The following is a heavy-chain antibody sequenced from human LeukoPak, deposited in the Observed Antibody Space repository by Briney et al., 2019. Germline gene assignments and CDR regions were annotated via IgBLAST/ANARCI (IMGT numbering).Heavy chain of an antibody. D-gene: IGHD1-14*01. CDR2: IYYSGST. J-gene: IGHJ6*02. CDR1: GGSISSYY. CDR3: ARHEPLSPYIHYYYGMDV. Sequence: SETLSLTCTASGGSISSYYWSWIRQPPGKGLEWIGYIYYSGSTNYNPSLKSRVTISVDTSKNQFSLKLSSVTAADTAVYYCARHEPLSPYIHYYYGMDVWGQGTTVTVSS. V-gene: IGHV4-59*08.